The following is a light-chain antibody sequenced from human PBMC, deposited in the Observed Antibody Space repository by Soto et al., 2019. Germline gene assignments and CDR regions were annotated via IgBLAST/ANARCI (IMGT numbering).Light chain of an antibody. Sequence: SALTQPPSASGTPGQRITISCSGSSSNVGSNFVNWYQQLPGAAPKLLMHSNDQRPSGVPDRFSASKSGSSASLTISGPRSEDEADYYCATWDDSLSGVVFGGGTKVTVL. CDR2: SND. J-gene: IGLJ2*01. V-gene: IGLV1-47*02. CDR3: ATWDDSLSGVV. CDR1: SSNVGSNF.